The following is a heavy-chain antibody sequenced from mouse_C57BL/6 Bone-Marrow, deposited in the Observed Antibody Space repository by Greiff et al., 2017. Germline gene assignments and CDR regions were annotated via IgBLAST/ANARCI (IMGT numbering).Heavy chain of an antibody. V-gene: IGHV1-64*01. CDR2: IHPNSGST. D-gene: IGHD1-1*01. J-gene: IGHJ3*01. CDR1: GYTFTSYW. CDR3: ARKDYGSSYLFAY. Sequence: VQLQQPGAELVKPGASVKLSCKASGYTFTSYWMHWVKQRPGQGLEWIGMIHPNSGSTNYNEKFKSKATLTVDKSSSTAYMQLSSLTSEDSAVXYCARKDYGSSYLFAYWGQGTLVTVSA.